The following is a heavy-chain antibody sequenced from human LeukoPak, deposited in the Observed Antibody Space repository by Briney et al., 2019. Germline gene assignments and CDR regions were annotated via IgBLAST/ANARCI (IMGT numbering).Heavy chain of an antibody. CDR3: ARYCSGRSCYSFDY. V-gene: IGHV4-4*07. J-gene: IGHJ4*02. CDR2: IYTSGST. CDR1: GGSISSYY. Sequence: PSETLSLTCTVSGGSISSYYWSWIRQPAGKGLEWIGRIYTSGSTNYNPSLKSRVTMSVDTSKNQFSLKLSSVTAADTAVYYCARYCSGRSCYSFDYWGQGSLVTVSS. D-gene: IGHD2-15*01.